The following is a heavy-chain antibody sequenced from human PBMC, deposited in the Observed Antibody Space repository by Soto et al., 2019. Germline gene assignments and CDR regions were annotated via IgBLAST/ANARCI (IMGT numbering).Heavy chain of an antibody. J-gene: IGHJ4*02. CDR3: ARTVGAAYYCDF. D-gene: IGHD1-26*01. CDR2: SYTSGST. V-gene: IGHV4-4*07. Sequence: QVQLQESGPGLVKHSETLSLTCTVSGDSMTKYYWSWIRQPAGKGLEWIGRSYTSGSTNYNPSLKSRVTMSIDTSNNHFSLKLKSVTAADTAVYYCARTVGAAYYCDFWGQGALVTVSS. CDR1: GDSMTKYY.